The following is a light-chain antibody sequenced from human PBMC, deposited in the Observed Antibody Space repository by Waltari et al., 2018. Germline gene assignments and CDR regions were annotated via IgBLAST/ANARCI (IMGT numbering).Light chain of an antibody. CDR1: QRVSSY. V-gene: IGKV3-11*01. CDR2: DAS. J-gene: IGKJ5*01. Sequence: EIVLTQSPATLSLSPGERATLSCRASQRVSSYLAWYQQNPGQAPRLLIYDASNRATGIPARFSGSGSGTDFTLTISSLEPEDFAVYYCQQRSNWPVITFGQGTRLEIK. CDR3: QQRSNWPVIT.